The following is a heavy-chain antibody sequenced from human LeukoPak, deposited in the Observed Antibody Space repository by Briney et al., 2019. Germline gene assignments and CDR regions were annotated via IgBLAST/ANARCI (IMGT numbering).Heavy chain of an antibody. J-gene: IGHJ6*02. CDR1: GGTFSSYA. CDR2: IIPILGIA. CDR3: ARDRRYGGNSVDVYYYYGIDV. Sequence: SVKVSCKASGGTFSSYAISWVRQAPGQGLEWMGRIIPILGIANYAQKFQGRVTITADKSTSTAYMELSSLRSEDTAVYYCARDRRYGGNSVDVYYYYGIDVWGQGTTVTVSS. V-gene: IGHV1-69*04. D-gene: IGHD4-23*01.